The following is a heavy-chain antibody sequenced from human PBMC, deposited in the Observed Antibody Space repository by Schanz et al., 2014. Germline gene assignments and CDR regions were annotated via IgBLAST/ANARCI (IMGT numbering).Heavy chain of an antibody. CDR1: GGSFIGYD. V-gene: IGHV4-34*01. J-gene: IGHJ1*01. Sequence: QVRLQQWGAGLLKPSGTLSLTCAVYGGSFIGYDWSWIRQFPGQDLEGIGDINHYGRTNYNPSLLGRVSISIDASQNQFSLKMPSVTAADTAIYYCAIPRVSYAPNWSEARYFQHWGQGSLVTVSS. CDR2: INHYGRT. CDR3: AIPRVSYAPNWSEARYFQH. D-gene: IGHD1-1*01.